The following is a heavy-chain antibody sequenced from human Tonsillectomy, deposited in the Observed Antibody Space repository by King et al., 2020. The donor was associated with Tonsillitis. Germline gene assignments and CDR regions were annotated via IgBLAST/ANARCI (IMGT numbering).Heavy chain of an antibody. CDR1: GFIFSNYA. CDR3: AKDKVAAMPRDAFAF. Sequence: VQLVESGEGLVQPGGSLRLSCAASGFIFSNYAMSWVRQAPGKGLEWVSAISGSGGSTYSADSVKGRFTISRDNSKKTLYLQMNRLRAEDTALYYCAKDKVAAMPRDAFAFWGQGTMVTVSS. J-gene: IGHJ3*01. D-gene: IGHD5-12*01. CDR2: ISGSGGST. V-gene: IGHV3-23*04.